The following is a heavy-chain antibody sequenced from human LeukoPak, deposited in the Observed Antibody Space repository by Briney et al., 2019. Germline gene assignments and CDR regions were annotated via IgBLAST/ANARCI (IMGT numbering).Heavy chain of an antibody. Sequence: GGSLRLSCAAYGFTFSSAWMSWVRQAPGKGLEWVGRIKTDTDGGPTDYAEPVKGRFTISRDDSTNTLYLQMDRLESEDTASYYCTTLYGLDFDSWGQGARVTVSS. V-gene: IGHV3-15*01. D-gene: IGHD2/OR15-2a*01. CDR1: GFTFSSAW. CDR3: TTLYGLDFDS. J-gene: IGHJ4*02. CDR2: IKTDTDGGPT.